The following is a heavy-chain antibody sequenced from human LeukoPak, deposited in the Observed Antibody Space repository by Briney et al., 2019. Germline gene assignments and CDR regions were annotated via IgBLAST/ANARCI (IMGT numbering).Heavy chain of an antibody. V-gene: IGHV4-34*01. J-gene: IGHJ6*02. D-gene: IGHD6-19*01. CDR2: INHSGST. CDR1: GGSFSGYY. CDR3: ARTQYSSGWYDGYYYYGMDV. Sequence: SETLSLTCAVYGGSFSGYYWSWIRQPPGKGLEWIGEINHSGSTHYNPSLKSRVTISVDTSKNQFSLKLSSVTAADTAVYYCARTQYSSGWYDGYYYYGMDVWGQGTTVTVSS.